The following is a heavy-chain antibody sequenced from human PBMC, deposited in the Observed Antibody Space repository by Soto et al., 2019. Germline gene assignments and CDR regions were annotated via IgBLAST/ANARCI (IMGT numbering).Heavy chain of an antibody. V-gene: IGHV4-39*01. Sequence: PSETLSLTCTVSGGSISSSIYYWGWIRQPPGKGLEWIGSIYYSGSTYYNPSLKSRVTISVDTSKNQFSLKLSSVTAADTAVYYCARQGRNYCYYGMDVWGQGTTVTVSS. CDR1: GGSISSSIYY. CDR2: IYYSGST. J-gene: IGHJ6*02. CDR3: ARQGRNYCYYGMDV.